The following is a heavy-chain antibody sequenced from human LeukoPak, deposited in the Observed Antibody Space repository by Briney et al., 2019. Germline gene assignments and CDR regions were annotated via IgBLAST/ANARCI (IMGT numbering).Heavy chain of an antibody. Sequence: SETLSLTCTVSGGSISSYYWSWIRQPPGKGLEWIGYVYYSGSTNYKPSLESRVTISVDTSKEQFSLKLSSVTAADTAVYYFARGYSSSSYYFDSWGRGTPVTVSS. J-gene: IGHJ4*02. CDR1: GGSISSYY. D-gene: IGHD6-6*01. V-gene: IGHV4-59*01. CDR3: ARGYSSSSYYFDS. CDR2: VYYSGST.